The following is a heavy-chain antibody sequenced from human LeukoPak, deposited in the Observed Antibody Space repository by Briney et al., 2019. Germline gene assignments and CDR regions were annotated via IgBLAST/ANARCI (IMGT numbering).Heavy chain of an antibody. CDR3: ARVHYDSSGYYS. D-gene: IGHD3-22*01. CDR2: INPNSGGT. V-gene: IGHV1-2*02. J-gene: IGHJ5*02. CDR1: GYTFTGYY. Sequence: ASVTVSCXXSGYTFTGYYMHWVRQAPGQGLEWMGWINPNSGGTNYAQKFQGRVTMTRDTSISTAYMELSRLRSDDTAVYYCARVHYDSSGYYSWGQGTLVTVSS.